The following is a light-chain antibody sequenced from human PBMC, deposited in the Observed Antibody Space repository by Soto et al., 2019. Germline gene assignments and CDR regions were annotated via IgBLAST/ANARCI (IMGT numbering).Light chain of an antibody. J-gene: IGKJ5*01. Sequence: IHMTHSPSSLSASVLYRVTITFQASQDINKNLIWYQQKPGKAPKLLIYDASDLETGVPSRFSGSGSGTGFTFTISSLQPEDFAAYYCQQYESLPLPFGQGTRLEIK. CDR3: QQYESLPLP. CDR2: DAS. V-gene: IGKV1-33*01. CDR1: QDINKN.